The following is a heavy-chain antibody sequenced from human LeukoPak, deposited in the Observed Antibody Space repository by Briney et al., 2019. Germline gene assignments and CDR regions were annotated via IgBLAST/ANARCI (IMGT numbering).Heavy chain of an antibody. J-gene: IGHJ4*02. V-gene: IGHV4-34*01. CDR1: GFSFSTYA. Sequence: GSLRLSCAASGFSFSTYAMSWVRQAPGKGLEWIGEINHSGSTNYNPSLKSRVTISVDTSKNQFSLKLSSVTAADTAVYYCARETLYPTFDYWGQGTLVTVSS. D-gene: IGHD2-8*01. CDR3: ARETLYPTFDY. CDR2: INHSGST.